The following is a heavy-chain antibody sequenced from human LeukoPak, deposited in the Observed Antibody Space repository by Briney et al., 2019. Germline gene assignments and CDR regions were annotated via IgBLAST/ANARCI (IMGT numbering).Heavy chain of an antibody. Sequence: GGSLRLSCAASGFTFCSYSMNWLRQAPGKGLEWVSSISSSSSYIYYGDSVKGRFTISRDNAKNSLYLQMNSLRAEDTAVYYCATETGYNYGFDHWGQGTLVTVSS. V-gene: IGHV3-21*01. CDR2: ISSSSSYI. CDR1: GFTFCSYS. J-gene: IGHJ5*02. D-gene: IGHD5-18*01. CDR3: ATETGYNYGFDH.